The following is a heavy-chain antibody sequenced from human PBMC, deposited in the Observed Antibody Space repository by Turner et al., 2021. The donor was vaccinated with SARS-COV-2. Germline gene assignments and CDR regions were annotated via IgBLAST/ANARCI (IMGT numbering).Heavy chain of an antibody. CDR1: GFTFSSYS. CDR2: ISSSSSYI. V-gene: IGHV3-21*01. D-gene: IGHD3-22*01. CDR3: ARGTYYYDSSTYSGTNWFDP. J-gene: IGHJ5*02. Sequence: EVQLVESGGGLFKPGGSLRLSCAASGFTFSSYSMNWVRQAPGKGLEWVSSISSSSSYIYYADSMKGRFTISRDNAKNSLYLQMNSLRAEDTAVYYCARGTYYYDSSTYSGTNWFDPWGQGTLVTVSS.